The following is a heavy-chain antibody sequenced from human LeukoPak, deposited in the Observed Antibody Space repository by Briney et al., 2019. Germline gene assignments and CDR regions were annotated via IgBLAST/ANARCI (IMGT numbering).Heavy chain of an antibody. V-gene: IGHV3-23*01. CDR3: ATATVAGRGYYFDQ. J-gene: IGHJ4*02. CDR2: ISGSGGGT. Sequence: GGSLRLSCAASGFTFSSYAMSWVRQSPGKGLKWVSSISGSGGGTYFADSVKGRFTISRDNSKNTMYLQMNSLRAEDTAVYYCATATVAGRGYYFDQWGQGTLVTVSS. D-gene: IGHD6-19*01. CDR1: GFTFSSYA.